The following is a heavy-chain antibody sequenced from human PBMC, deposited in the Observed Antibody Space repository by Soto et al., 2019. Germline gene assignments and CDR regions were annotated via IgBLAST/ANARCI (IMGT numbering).Heavy chain of an antibody. J-gene: IGHJ1*01. CDR2: IYFSGVA. Sequence: QMQMQESGPRLVKPSETLSLTCTVSGASITDSYWSWIRQPPAKGLEWIGYIYFSGVATYNPSLKSRATMSRDTSKNEFSLELTTVTAADTAIYYCARGDSDLAVSEAAYWGQGTVVTVSS. D-gene: IGHD2-15*01. V-gene: IGHV4-59*01. CDR3: ARGDSDLAVSEAAY. CDR1: GASITDSY.